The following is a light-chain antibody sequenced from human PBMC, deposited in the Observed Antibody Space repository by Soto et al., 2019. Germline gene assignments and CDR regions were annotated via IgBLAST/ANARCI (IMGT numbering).Light chain of an antibody. J-gene: IGLJ1*01. CDR2: EVT. CDR1: SSDVGGYKY. V-gene: IGLV2-14*01. CDR3: LSFTSSSTYI. Sequence: QSVLTQPASVSGSPGQSITISCTGTSSDVGGYKYVSWYQQHPGKAPKLMVYEVTNRPSGVSKRFSGSKSGNTASLTISGLQAEDEADYYCLSFTSSSTYIFGIGTKVTVL.